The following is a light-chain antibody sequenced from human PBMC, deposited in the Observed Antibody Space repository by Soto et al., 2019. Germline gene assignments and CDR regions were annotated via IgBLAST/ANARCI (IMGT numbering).Light chain of an antibody. CDR1: QSVSSSY. J-gene: IGKJ5*01. CDR2: GAS. CDR3: QQYGSSQT. V-gene: IGKV3-20*01. Sequence: EIALTQSPATLSLSPGERATLSCRASQSVSSSYLGWYQQKPGKAPRLLMYGASSRATGIPERFSGSGSGTDFTLPIRRLEPEDFAVYYCQQYGSSQTFGQGTRLEIK.